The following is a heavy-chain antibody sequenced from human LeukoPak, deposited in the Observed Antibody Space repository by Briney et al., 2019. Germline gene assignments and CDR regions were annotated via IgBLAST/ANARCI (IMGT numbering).Heavy chain of an antibody. Sequence: GGSLRLSCAASGFTLSSRWMHWLRQVPGKGLVSVSRIESDGRTAYADSVKGRFIISRDNAKNTLYLQMNSLRAEGTAIYYCASRPYGFLGPFDYWGQGTLVTVSS. D-gene: IGHD3/OR15-3a*01. CDR2: IESDGRT. CDR3: ASRPYGFLGPFDY. CDR1: GFTLSSRW. J-gene: IGHJ4*02. V-gene: IGHV3-74*01.